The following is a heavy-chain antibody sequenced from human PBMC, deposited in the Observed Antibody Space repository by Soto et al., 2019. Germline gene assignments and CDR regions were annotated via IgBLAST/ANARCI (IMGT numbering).Heavy chain of an antibody. CDR3: ARVRNNYDSSGYLRY. CDR1: GYTFTSYA. J-gene: IGHJ4*02. Sequence: GASVKVSCKASGYTFTSYAMHWVRQAPGQRLEWMGWINAGNGNTKYSQKFQGRVTITRDTSASTAYMELSSLRSEDTAVYYCARVRNNYDSSGYLRYWGQGTLVTVSS. CDR2: INAGNGNT. V-gene: IGHV1-3*01. D-gene: IGHD3-22*01.